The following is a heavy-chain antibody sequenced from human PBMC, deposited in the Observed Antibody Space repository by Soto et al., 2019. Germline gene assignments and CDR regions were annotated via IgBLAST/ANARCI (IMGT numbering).Heavy chain of an antibody. D-gene: IGHD1-1*01. V-gene: IGHV4-61*08. Sequence: SETLSLTCTVSGRSIISDGCYWSRIRQHPGKRPQWFGYINYSGNSNYNPSLKSRVTMSVDTSKNQFSLRLTSVTAADTAVYYCARMNQLAPQRNAFDIWGQGTMVTVSS. J-gene: IGHJ3*02. CDR2: INYSGNS. CDR1: GRSIISDGCY. CDR3: ARMNQLAPQRNAFDI.